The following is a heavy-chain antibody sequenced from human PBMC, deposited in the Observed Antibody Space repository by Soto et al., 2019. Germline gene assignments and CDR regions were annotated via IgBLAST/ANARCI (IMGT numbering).Heavy chain of an antibody. J-gene: IGHJ5*02. V-gene: IGHV2-5*02. D-gene: IGHD5-12*01. Sequence: GSGAPLVNPTQTLMLTCTLPGFPLRTSGRGVAWIRQPPGKAQGWLRLIYRDDDKRHSLSLQSRDTIITENSKNQVVLQSTKMEPVDTATYYDSRGYGGPNWFDPWGQGTLVTVSS. CDR3: SRGYGGPNWFDP. CDR2: IYRDDDK. CDR1: GFPLRTSGRG.